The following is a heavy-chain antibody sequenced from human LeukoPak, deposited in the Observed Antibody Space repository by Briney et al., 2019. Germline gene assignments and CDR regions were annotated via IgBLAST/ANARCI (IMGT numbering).Heavy chain of an antibody. D-gene: IGHD6-13*01. J-gene: IGHJ4*02. CDR1: GYAFTSYG. CDR2: IRAVKDDT. CDR3: ARGLLGVRSPGGYSSSCDFDY. Sequence: GSVKVSCKASGYAFTSYGISWVRQAPGQGLEWMAWIRAVKDDTNYAQKLQGRLTMTTDTSTSTAYMELRSLTSDDTAVYYCARGLLGVRSPGGYSSSCDFDYWGQGTLVAVCS. V-gene: IGHV1-18*01.